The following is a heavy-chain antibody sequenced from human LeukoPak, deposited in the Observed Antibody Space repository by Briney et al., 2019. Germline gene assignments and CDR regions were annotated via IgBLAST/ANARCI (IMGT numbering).Heavy chain of an antibody. V-gene: IGHV1-58*02. CDR3: AAAVDFWSGYWLDY. CDR1: GFTFTSSA. Sequence: SVKVSFKASGFTFTSSAMQWVRQARGQRLEWIGWIVVGSGNTNYAQKFQERVTITRDMSTSTAYMELSSLRSEDTAVYYCAAAVDFWSGYWLDYWGQGTLVTVSS. D-gene: IGHD3-3*01. CDR2: IVVGSGNT. J-gene: IGHJ4*02.